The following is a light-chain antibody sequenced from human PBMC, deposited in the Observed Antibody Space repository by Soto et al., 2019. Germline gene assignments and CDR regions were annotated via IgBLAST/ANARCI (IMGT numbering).Light chain of an antibody. Sequence: DIQMTQSPSTLSASVGDRVTITCRASQSISSWLAWYQQKPGKAPKLLIYDASSLESGVPSRFSGSGSGTEFTHTISSLQPDDFATYYCQQYNSYQTFGQGTKVEI. CDR1: QSISSW. V-gene: IGKV1-5*01. J-gene: IGKJ1*01. CDR2: DAS. CDR3: QQYNSYQT.